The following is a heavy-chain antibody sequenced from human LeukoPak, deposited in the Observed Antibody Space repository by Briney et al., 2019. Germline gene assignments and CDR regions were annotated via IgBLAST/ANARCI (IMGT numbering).Heavy chain of an antibody. D-gene: IGHD6-6*01. CDR1: GGSISSYY. CDR3: ARYEWYSSSTYWFDP. J-gene: IGHJ5*02. V-gene: IGHV4-59*08. Sequence: TSETLSLTCTVSGGSISSYYWSWIRQPPGKGLEWIGYIYYSGSTNYNPSLKSRVTISVDTSKNQFSLKPSSVTAADTAVYYCARYEWYSSSTYWFDPWGQGTLVTVSS. CDR2: IYYSGST.